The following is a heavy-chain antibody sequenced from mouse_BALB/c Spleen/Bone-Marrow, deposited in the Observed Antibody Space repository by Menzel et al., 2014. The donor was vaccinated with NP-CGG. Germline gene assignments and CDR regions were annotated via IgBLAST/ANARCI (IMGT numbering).Heavy chain of an antibody. CDR2: ISSGSSTI. D-gene: IGHD1-1*01. CDR1: GFTFSSFG. Sequence: EVQVVESGGGFVQPGGSRKLSCAASGFTFSSFGMHWVRQAPEKGLEWVAYISSGSSTIYYADTVMGRFTISXDNPKNTLFLQMTSLRSEDTAMYYCARSGSSSGYFDYWGQGATLTVSS. CDR3: ARSGSSSGYFDY. V-gene: IGHV5-17*02. J-gene: IGHJ2*01.